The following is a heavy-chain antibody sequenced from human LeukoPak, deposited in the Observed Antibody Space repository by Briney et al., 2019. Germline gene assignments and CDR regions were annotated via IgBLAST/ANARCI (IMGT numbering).Heavy chain of an antibody. CDR2: IYYSGST. V-gene: IGHV4-30-4*01. D-gene: IGHD3-10*01. J-gene: IGHJ4*02. Sequence: SETLSLTCTVSGGSISSGDYYWSWIRQPPGKGLEWIGYIYYSGSTYYNPSLKSRVTISVDTSKNQFSLKLSSVTAADTAVYYCARVDYGSGSRYYFDYWGQGTLVTVSS. CDR3: ARVDYGSGSRYYFDY. CDR1: GGSISSGDYY.